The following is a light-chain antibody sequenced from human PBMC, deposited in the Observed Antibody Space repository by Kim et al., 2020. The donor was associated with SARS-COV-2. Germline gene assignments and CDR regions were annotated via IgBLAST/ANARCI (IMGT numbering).Light chain of an antibody. CDR2: AVS. J-gene: IGKJ4*01. V-gene: IGKV1-39*01. Sequence: SASVGDRVTITCRASQTISNYLNWYQQKPGRAPTLLRYAVSTLRSGVPSRFSGSGSGTDFTLSISGLQPADFATYYCQQSFSAPLTFGGGTKLEI. CDR3: QQSFSAPLT. CDR1: QTISNY.